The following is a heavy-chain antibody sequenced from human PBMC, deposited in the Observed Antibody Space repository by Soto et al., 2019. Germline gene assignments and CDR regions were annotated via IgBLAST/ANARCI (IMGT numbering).Heavy chain of an antibody. Sequence: GGSLRLSCAASGFTFSSYWMSWVRQAPGKGLEWVANIKQDGSEKYYVDSVKGRFTISRDNAKNSLYLQMNSLRAEDTAVYYCARGTDYGDYNFQHWGQGTLVTVSS. D-gene: IGHD4-17*01. CDR1: GFTFSSYW. CDR2: IKQDGSEK. J-gene: IGHJ1*01. V-gene: IGHV3-7*01. CDR3: ARGTDYGDYNFQH.